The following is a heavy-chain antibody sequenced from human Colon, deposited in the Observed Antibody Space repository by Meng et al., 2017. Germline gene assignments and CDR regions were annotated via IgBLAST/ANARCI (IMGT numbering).Heavy chain of an antibody. D-gene: IGHD4-17*01. V-gene: IGHV3-15*01. Sequence: ERQLVGSGGGLVRPGGSLRLSCAASGFTFSSAWMSWVRQAPGKGLEWIGHIKSKTSGGTTDYAAPVKDRFTISRDDSKTTVYLQMDSLKTEDTAVYYCTDGRLLWGQGTMVTVSS. CDR2: IKSKTSGGTT. CDR1: GFTFSSAW. J-gene: IGHJ3*01. CDR3: TDGRLL.